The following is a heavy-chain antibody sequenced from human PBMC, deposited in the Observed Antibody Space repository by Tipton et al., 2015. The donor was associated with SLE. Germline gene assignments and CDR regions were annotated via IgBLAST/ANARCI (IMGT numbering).Heavy chain of an antibody. D-gene: IGHD6-13*01. CDR1: GFTFSSYW. J-gene: IGHJ2*01. CDR3: ARGGGQLLAYWYFDL. Sequence: SLRLSCAASGFTFSSYWMSWVRQAPGRGLEWVANIKQDGSEKYYVDSVKGRFTISRDNAKRSLYLQMNSLRAEDTAVFYCARGGGQLLAYWYFDLWGRGTLVTVSS. CDR2: IKQDGSEK. V-gene: IGHV3-7*01.